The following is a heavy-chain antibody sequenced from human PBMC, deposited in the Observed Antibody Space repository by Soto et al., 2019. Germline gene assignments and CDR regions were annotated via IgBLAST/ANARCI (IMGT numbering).Heavy chain of an antibody. CDR2: INAGNGNT. CDR3: ASPCYGSVNFY. D-gene: IGHD3-10*01. CDR1: GYTFSTYA. V-gene: IGHV1-3*01. J-gene: IGHJ4*02. Sequence: QVQLVQSGAEVKKPGASVRVSCKASGYTFSTYALHWVRQAPGQRLEWMGWINAGNGNTKYSQTFQGRVTFTRDTSASPVYVALSSLRSADTAVCYCASPCYGSVNFYWRQGTLVAVS.